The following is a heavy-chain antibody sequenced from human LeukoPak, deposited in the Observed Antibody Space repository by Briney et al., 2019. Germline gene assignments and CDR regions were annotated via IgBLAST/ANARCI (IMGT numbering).Heavy chain of an antibody. Sequence: GGSLRLSSAASGFTFNRNNMNWVRQAPGKGLEWVSYISSTSITMYYADSVKGRFTISRDNAKNSLYLQMNSLRADDTAVYYCARETILAVAGDFWGQGTLVTVSS. V-gene: IGHV3-48*01. CDR1: GFTFNRNN. J-gene: IGHJ4*02. D-gene: IGHD6-19*01. CDR3: ARETILAVAGDF. CDR2: ISSTSITM.